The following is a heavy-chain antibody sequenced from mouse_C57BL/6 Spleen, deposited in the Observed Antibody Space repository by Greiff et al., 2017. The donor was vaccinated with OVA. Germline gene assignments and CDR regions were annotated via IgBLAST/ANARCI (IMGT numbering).Heavy chain of an antibody. Sequence: QVQLKQPGTELVKPGASVKLSCKASCYTFTSYWMHWVKQRPGQGLEWIGNINPSNGGTNYNEKFKSKATLTVDKSSSTAYMQLSSLTSEDSAVYYCARWPDFLYAMDYWGQGTSVTVSS. CDR3: ARWPDFLYAMDY. CDR1: CYTFTSYW. J-gene: IGHJ4*01. CDR2: INPSNGGT. V-gene: IGHV1-53*01.